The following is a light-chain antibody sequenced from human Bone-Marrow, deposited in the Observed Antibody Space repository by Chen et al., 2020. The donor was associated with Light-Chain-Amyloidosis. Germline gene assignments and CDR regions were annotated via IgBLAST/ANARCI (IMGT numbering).Light chain of an antibody. Sequence: IQFTQSPSSLLASVGDRVTITCRASQGISSNLVWYQQKPGKAPSLLIYSASTLQTGVPSRFSGSGSGTEFTLTITTLQPEDFAAYYCQQFDSAPYTFGQGTKLEIK. CDR1: QGISSN. J-gene: IGKJ2*01. V-gene: IGKV1-13*02. CDR3: QQFDSAPYT. CDR2: SAS.